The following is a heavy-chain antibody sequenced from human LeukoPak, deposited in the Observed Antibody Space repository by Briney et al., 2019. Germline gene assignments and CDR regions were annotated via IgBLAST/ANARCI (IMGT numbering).Heavy chain of an antibody. D-gene: IGHD1-1*01. J-gene: IGHJ3*02. CDR2: IYYSGST. CDR3: ARETTIRRDAFDI. Sequence: SETLSLTCTVSGGSFSSYYWSWIRQPPGKGLEWIGYIYYSGSTNYNPSLKSRVTISVDTSKSQFSLKLSSVTAADTAAYYCARETTIRRDAFDIWGQGTMVTVSS. V-gene: IGHV4-59*01. CDR1: GGSFSSYY.